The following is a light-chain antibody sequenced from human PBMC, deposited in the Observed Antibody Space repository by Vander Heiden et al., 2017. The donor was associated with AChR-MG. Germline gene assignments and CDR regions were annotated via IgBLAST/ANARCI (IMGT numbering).Light chain of an antibody. Sequence: QSVLTQPPSASGTPGQRVTISCSGSSSNIGSNTVNWYQQLPGTAPKLLIYSNNQRPSGVPDRFSGSKSGTSASLAIRWLQSEDGAYYYCSAWDDSLNCWVFGGGTKLTVL. V-gene: IGLV1-44*01. J-gene: IGLJ3*02. CDR1: SSNIGSNT. CDR3: SAWDDSLNCWV. CDR2: SNN.